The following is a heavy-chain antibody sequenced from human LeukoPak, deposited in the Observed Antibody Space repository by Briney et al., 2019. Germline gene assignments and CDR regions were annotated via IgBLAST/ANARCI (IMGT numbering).Heavy chain of an antibody. CDR1: ASTFTGNY. CDR2: INPNTGGT. V-gene: IGHV1-2*02. CDR3: ARTTTAALFDY. D-gene: IGHD1-1*01. Sequence: ASVKLSCNAAASTFTGNYMHWVRHPPAQGHEWMRWINPNTGGTKYGQKFQGRVTMTRDTSISTAYMELSRLTSDDTAVYYCARTTTAALFDYWGQGTLVTVSS. J-gene: IGHJ4*02.